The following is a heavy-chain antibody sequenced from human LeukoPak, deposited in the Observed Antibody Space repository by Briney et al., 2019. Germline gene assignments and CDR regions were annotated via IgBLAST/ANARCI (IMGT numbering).Heavy chain of an antibody. J-gene: IGHJ4*02. V-gene: IGHV3-30*18. Sequence: TGGSLRLSCAASRFTFSSYGMHWVRQAPGKGLEWVTVISFDASNKYYADSVKGRFTISRDNSKNTLYLQMNSLRAEDTAVYYCAKDVDPFGSGSYVEGFDYWRQGTLVTVSS. D-gene: IGHD3-10*01. CDR3: AKDVDPFGSGSYVEGFDY. CDR1: RFTFSSYG. CDR2: ISFDASNK.